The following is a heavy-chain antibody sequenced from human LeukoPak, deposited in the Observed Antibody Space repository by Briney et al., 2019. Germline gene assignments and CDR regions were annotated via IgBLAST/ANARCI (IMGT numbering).Heavy chain of an antibody. Sequence: GESLKISCKGSGYSFTSYWIGWVRQMPGKGLEWMGIIYPGDSDTRYSPSFQGQVTISADKSISTAYLQWSSLKASDTAMYYCARPWSPTYGYGYENDYWGQGTLVTVSS. D-gene: IGHD5-18*01. CDR2: IYPGDSDT. CDR3: ARPWSPTYGYGYENDY. V-gene: IGHV5-51*01. J-gene: IGHJ4*02. CDR1: GYSFTSYW.